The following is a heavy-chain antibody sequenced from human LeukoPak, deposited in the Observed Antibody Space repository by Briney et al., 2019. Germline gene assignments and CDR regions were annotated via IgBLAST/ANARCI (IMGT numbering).Heavy chain of an antibody. J-gene: IGHJ3*01. D-gene: IGHD4-23*01. V-gene: IGHV4-34*01. CDR1: DGSFSGYY. CDR3: ARHVDGGKKAFDL. CDR2: INPSGGT. Sequence: SETLSLTCVAYDGSFSGYYWSWIRQPPGMGLEWIGEINPSGGTGYSPSLKSRVTISKDPSKNHLSLKLTSVTAADTAVYFCARHVDGGKKAFDLWGQGTMVTVSS.